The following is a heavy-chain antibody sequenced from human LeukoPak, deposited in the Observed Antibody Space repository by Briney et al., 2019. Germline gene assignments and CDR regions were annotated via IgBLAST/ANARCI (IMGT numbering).Heavy chain of an antibody. Sequence: SVKVSCKASGGTFSSYAISWVRQAPGQGLEWMGGIIPIFGTANYAQKFQGRVTITTDESTSTAYMELSSLRSEDTAVYYCARDRGEYSGQYYYYMDVWGKGTTVTVSS. J-gene: IGHJ6*03. D-gene: IGHD5-12*01. CDR1: GGTFSSYA. CDR3: ARDRGEYSGQYYYYMDV. CDR2: IIPIFGTA. V-gene: IGHV1-69*05.